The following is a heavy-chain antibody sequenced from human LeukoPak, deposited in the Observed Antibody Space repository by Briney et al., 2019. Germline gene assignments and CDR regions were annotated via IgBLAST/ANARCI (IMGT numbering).Heavy chain of an antibody. CDR2: IYYSGST. D-gene: IGHD6-19*01. CDR3: ARHSSSNWISRFDV. J-gene: IGHJ6*02. Sequence: PSETLSLTCIVSGGSIGSSSYSWAWIRQPPGKGLEWIGSIYYSGSTNKNPSLKSRLTMSVDTSLDQFSLKTASVTAADTALYYCARHSSSNWISRFDVWGQGTTVTVSS. CDR1: GGSIGSSSYS. V-gene: IGHV4-39*01.